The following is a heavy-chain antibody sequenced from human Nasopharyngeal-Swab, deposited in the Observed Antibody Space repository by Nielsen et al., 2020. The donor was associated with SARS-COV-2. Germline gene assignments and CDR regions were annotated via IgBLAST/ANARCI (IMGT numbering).Heavy chain of an antibody. Sequence: GESLKISCAASGFTFSTYGMHWVRQAPGKGLEWVAVMSNDGKNIYYADSVKGRFTISRDNSKNTLYLQMNSLRADDTAVYYGARDLRKYYYLDVWGKGITFTVSS. J-gene: IGHJ6*03. CDR1: GFTFSTYG. CDR2: MSNDGKNI. CDR3: ARDLRKYYYLDV. V-gene: IGHV3-30*03.